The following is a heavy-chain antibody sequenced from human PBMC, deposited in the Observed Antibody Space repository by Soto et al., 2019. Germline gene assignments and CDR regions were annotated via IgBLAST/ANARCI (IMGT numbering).Heavy chain of an antibody. V-gene: IGHV3-23*01. Sequence: GGSLRLSCAASGFTFSPYAMSWVRQAPGKGLEWVSSISGSGGSTHYADSVKGRFTVSRDNSKRALSLQMSSLREGDTATYYCAKGLRRLLRTQYYYGLDVWGRGTTVTVSS. D-gene: IGHD3-10*01. CDR3: AKGLRRLLRTQYYYGLDV. CDR2: ISGSGGST. J-gene: IGHJ6*02. CDR1: GFTFSPYA.